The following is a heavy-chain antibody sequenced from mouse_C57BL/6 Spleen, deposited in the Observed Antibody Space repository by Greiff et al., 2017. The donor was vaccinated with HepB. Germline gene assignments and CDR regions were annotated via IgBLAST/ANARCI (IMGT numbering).Heavy chain of an antibody. D-gene: IGHD1-1*01. V-gene: IGHV5-6*01. CDR2: ISSGGSYT. Sequence: EVQVVESGGDLVKPGGSLKLSCAASGFTFSSYGMSWVRQTPDKRLEWVATISSGGSYTYYPDSVKGRFTISRDNAKNTLYLQMSSLKSEDTAMYYCARPLITTVVAPGYFDVWGTGTTVTVSS. CDR3: ARPLITTVVAPGYFDV. CDR1: GFTFSSYG. J-gene: IGHJ1*03.